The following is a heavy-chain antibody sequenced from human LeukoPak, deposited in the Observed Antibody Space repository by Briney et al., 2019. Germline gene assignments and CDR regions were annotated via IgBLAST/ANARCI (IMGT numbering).Heavy chain of an antibody. V-gene: IGHV4-34*01. CDR2: INHSGST. CDR3: ARAYYDSSGYYSENFDY. D-gene: IGHD3-22*01. J-gene: IGHJ4*02. Sequence: SETLSLTCAVYGGSFSGYYWSWIRQPPGKGLEWIGEINHSGSTNYNPSLKSRVTISVDTSKNQISLKLSSVTAADTAVYYCARAYYDSSGYYSENFDYWGQGTLVTVSS. CDR1: GGSFSGYY.